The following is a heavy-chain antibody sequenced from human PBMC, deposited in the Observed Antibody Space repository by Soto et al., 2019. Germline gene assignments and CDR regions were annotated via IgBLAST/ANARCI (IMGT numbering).Heavy chain of an antibody. CDR2: VSWDRVSV. CDR3: PLSTADIVLLPSKIHLES. J-gene: IGHJ4*02. D-gene: IGHD2-8*02. Sequence: GGSLRLSCVASGSTFNNDAFALHWVRQAPGKGLEWVSGVSWDRVSVGYADSVHGRFSVSRDHSRNSLELQMDSLRAGDTALYYCPLSTADIVLLPSKIHLESGGQGTRFT. CDR1: GSTFNNDAFA. V-gene: IGHV3-9*01.